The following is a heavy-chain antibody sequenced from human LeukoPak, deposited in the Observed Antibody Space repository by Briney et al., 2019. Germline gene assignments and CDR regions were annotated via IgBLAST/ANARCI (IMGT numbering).Heavy chain of an antibody. CDR1: SGSLSSSSYF. CDR2: GYHSGST. CDR3: ARTPPHCSGGSCYLSYYYYGMDV. V-gene: IGHV4-39*07. Sequence: LSETLSLTCTVSSGSLSSSSYFWGWIRQPPGKGLEWIGSGYHSGSTFYNPSLKSRVTISVDTSKNQFSLKLSSVTAADTAVYYCARTPPHCSGGSCYLSYYYYGMDVWGQGTTVTVSS. D-gene: IGHD2-15*01. J-gene: IGHJ6*02.